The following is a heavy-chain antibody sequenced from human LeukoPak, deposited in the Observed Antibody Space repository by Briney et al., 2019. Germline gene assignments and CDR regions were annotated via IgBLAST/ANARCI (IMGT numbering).Heavy chain of an antibody. V-gene: IGHV1-69*13. J-gene: IGHJ6*02. CDR1: GGTFSIYA. D-gene: IGHD1-26*01. CDR3: ARVRHDSGSYSGVPRGYYGMDV. Sequence: GASVTVSCTASGGTFSIYAISWVQQAPGQGLEWMGGIIPIFGTANYAQKFQGRVTITADESTSAAYMELSSPRSEDTAVYYCARVRHDSGSYSGVPRGYYGMDVWGQGTTVTVSS. CDR2: IIPIFGTA.